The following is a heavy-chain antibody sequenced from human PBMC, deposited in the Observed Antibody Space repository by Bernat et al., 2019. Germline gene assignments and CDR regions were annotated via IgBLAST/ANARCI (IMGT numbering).Heavy chain of an antibody. J-gene: IGHJ4*02. CDR1: GYTFTSYG. V-gene: IGHV1-18*01. D-gene: IGHD5-18*01. Sequence: QVQLVQSGAEVKKPGASVKVSCKASGYTFTSYGITWVRQAPGQGLEWMGWISAYNGNTNYAQKLQGRLTMTTDTSTSTAYMELRSLGSDDTAMYYCARGASGYSYGGVDYWGQGTLVTVSS. CDR3: ARGASGYSYGGVDY. CDR2: ISAYNGNT.